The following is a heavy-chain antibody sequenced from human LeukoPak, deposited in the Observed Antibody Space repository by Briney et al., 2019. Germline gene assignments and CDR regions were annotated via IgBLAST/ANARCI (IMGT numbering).Heavy chain of an antibody. V-gene: IGHV3-30*18. D-gene: IGHD3-22*01. Sequence: PGGSLRLSCAASGFTFSSYGMHWVRQAPGKGLEWVAVISYDGSNKYYADSVKGRFTISRDNSKNTLYLQMNSLRAEDTAVYYCAKAPYDSSGYYYFDYWGQGTLVTVSS. CDR2: ISYDGSNK. CDR3: AKAPYDSSGYYYFDY. CDR1: GFTFSSYG. J-gene: IGHJ4*02.